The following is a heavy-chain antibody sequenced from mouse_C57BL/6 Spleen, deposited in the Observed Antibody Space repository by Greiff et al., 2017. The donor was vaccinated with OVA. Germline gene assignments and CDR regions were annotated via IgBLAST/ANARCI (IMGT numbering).Heavy chain of an antibody. CDR1: GYTFTSYW. V-gene: IGHV1-59*01. Sequence: QVQLQQPGAELARPGPSVKLSCKASGYTFTSYWMHWVKQRPGQGLEWIGVIDPSDSYTYYNQKFKGKATLTVDTSSSTAYMQLSSLTSEDSAGYYCAKWDFDYWGQGTTLTVSS. CDR3: AKWDFDY. J-gene: IGHJ2*01. CDR2: IDPSDSYT.